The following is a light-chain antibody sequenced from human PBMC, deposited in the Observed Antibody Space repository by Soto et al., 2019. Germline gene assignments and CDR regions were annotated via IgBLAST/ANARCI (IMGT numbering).Light chain of an antibody. CDR2: GAS. J-gene: IGKJ4*01. CDR3: QQYGGSRQFT. V-gene: IGKV3-20*01. Sequence: EIVLTQSPGTLYLSPGQRATLSCRASQSVSSSYLAWYQQKPGQAPRLLIYGASSRATGIPDRLSGSRSGTDLTLNFIRLAREDVAVYYGQQYGGSRQFTFGGGIKVEIK. CDR1: QSVSSSY.